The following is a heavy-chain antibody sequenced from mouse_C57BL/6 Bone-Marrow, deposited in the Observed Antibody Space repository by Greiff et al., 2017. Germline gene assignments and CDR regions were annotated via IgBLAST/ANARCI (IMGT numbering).Heavy chain of an antibody. CDR1: GYSFTGYY. J-gene: IGHJ2*01. D-gene: IGHD2-1*01. CDR2: INPSTGGT. CDR3: ARRKIYYGNPVYFDY. Sequence: VQLKESGPELVKPGASVKISCKASGYSFTGYYMNWVKQSPEKSLEWIGEINPSTGGTTYNQKFKAKATLTVDKSSSTAYMQLKSLTSEDSAVYYCARRKIYYGNPVYFDYWGQGTTLTVSS. V-gene: IGHV1-42*01.